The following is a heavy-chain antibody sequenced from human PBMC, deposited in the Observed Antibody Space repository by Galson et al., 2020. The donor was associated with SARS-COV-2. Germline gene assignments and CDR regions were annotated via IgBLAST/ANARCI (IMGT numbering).Heavy chain of an antibody. CDR1: GFTFSSHG. CDR3: AKSLWFGELLSPFDY. D-gene: IGHD3-10*01. Sequence: GESLKISCAASGFTFSSHGMHWARQAPGKGLEWVAVISYDGSNKYYADSVKGRFTISRDNSKNTLYLQMSSLRVEDTAVYYCAKSLWFGELLSPFDYWGQGALVTVSS. V-gene: IGHV3-30*18. J-gene: IGHJ4*02. CDR2: ISYDGSNK.